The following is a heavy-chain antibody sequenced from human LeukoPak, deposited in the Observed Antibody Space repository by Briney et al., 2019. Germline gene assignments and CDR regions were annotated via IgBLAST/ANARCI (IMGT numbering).Heavy chain of an antibody. CDR3: TRVRGSYCDY. CDR2: IRSKAYGGTT. CDR1: GFTFGDYA. D-gene: IGHD3-16*01. V-gene: IGHV3-49*04. Sequence: GGSLRLSCTASGFTFGDYAMSWVRQAPGKGLEWVGFIRSKAYGGTTEYAASVKGRFTISRDDSKSIAYLQMNSLKTEDTAVYYCTRVRGSYCDYWGQGTLVTVSS. J-gene: IGHJ4*02.